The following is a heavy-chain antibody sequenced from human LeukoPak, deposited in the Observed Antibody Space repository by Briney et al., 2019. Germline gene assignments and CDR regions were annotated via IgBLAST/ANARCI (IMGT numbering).Heavy chain of an antibody. V-gene: IGHV3-48*04. CDR2: ISSSSSTI. CDR3: ARDRSDYYGSGSYLDY. Sequence: GGSLRLSCAASGFTFSSYSMNWVRQAPGKGLEWVSYISSSSSTIYYADSVKGRFTISRDNAKNSLYLQMNSLRAEDTAVYYCARDRSDYYGSGSYLDYWGQGTLVTVSS. D-gene: IGHD3-10*01. J-gene: IGHJ4*02. CDR1: GFTFSSYS.